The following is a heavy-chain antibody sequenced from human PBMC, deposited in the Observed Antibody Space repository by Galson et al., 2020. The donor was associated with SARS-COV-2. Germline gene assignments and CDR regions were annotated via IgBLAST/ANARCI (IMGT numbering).Heavy chain of an antibody. D-gene: IGHD2-8*01. CDR1: GFALGDYW. Sequence: GGSLRLSCVGSGFALGDYWMNWVRQAPGKGPEWLTNINEDGSQKYYVDSVRGRFTISRDNAENTLFLQMNSLRAEDTAIYYCARDPPLDNGVTLDYWGQGTLVTVSS. CDR2: INEDGSQK. CDR3: ARDPPLDNGVTLDY. V-gene: IGHV3-7*03. J-gene: IGHJ4*02.